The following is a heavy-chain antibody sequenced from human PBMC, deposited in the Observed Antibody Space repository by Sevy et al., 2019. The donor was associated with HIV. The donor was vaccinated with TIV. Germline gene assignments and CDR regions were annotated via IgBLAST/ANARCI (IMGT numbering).Heavy chain of an antibody. Sequence: GGSLRLSCAASGFTLSDCYMSWIRQAPGKGLEWVSYISGNDDTKYYADSVKGRFTISRDNAKNSVYLQMNSLRAEDTAVYYCARDHVKDGDLGDYYYFAMDVWGQGTTVTVSS. CDR2: ISGNDDTK. CDR3: ARDHVKDGDLGDYYYFAMDV. CDR1: GFTLSDCY. V-gene: IGHV3-11*01. D-gene: IGHD4-17*01. J-gene: IGHJ6*02.